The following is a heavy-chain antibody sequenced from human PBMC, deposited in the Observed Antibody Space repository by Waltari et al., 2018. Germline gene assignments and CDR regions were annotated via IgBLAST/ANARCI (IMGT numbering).Heavy chain of an antibody. CDR1: GGSFSGYY. V-gene: IGHV4-34*01. J-gene: IGHJ6*02. Sequence: QVQLQQWGAGLLKPSETLSLTCAVYGGSFSGYYWSWIRQPPGTGLEWIGEINHSGSTNYNPSLKSRVTISVDTSKNQFSLKLSSVTAADTAVYYCARAGHYDFWSGYYKAPYYYYGMDVWGQGTTVTVSS. CDR3: ARAGHYDFWSGYYKAPYYYYGMDV. CDR2: INHSGST. D-gene: IGHD3-3*01.